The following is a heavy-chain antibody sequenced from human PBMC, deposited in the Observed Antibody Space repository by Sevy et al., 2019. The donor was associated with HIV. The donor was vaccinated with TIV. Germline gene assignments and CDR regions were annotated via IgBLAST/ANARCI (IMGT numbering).Heavy chain of an antibody. J-gene: IGHJ6*02. CDR3: ARDAKGSGYYGYYYYGMDV. V-gene: IGHV3-13*01. Sequence: GGSLRLSCAASGFTFSSYDTHWVRQATGKGLEWVSAIGTAGDTYYPGSVKGRFTISRENAKNSLYLQMNSLRAGDTAVYYCARDAKGSGYYGYYYYGMDVWGQGTTVTVSS. D-gene: IGHD3-22*01. CDR2: IGTAGDT. CDR1: GFTFSSYD.